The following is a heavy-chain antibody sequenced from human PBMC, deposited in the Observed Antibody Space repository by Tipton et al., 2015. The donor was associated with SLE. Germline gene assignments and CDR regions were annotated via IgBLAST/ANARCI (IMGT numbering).Heavy chain of an antibody. V-gene: IGHV4-4*07. J-gene: IGHJ4*02. CDR2: VYSSGST. CDR1: GGSISNFY. Sequence: TLSLTCTVSGGSISNFYWSWIRQPAGKGLEWIGRVYSSGSTIYNPSIKSRITLSLDTSKNQFSLRVNSVTAADTAVYYCARGGGSYDDYWVPGTLVTVSS. CDR3: ARGGGSYDDY. D-gene: IGHD1-26*01.